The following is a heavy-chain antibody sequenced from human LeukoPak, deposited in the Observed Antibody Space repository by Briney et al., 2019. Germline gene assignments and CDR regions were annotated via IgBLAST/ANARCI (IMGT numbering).Heavy chain of an antibody. V-gene: IGHV3-21*01. J-gene: IGHJ4*02. D-gene: IGHD3-3*01. CDR1: GFTFSSYS. CDR3: ASHAKGTDY. CDR2: ISSSSSII. Sequence: PGGSLRLCCAASGFTFSSYSMTRVRQAPGKVLEWVSCISSSSSIINYADSVQGRFTISRDNAKNSLYLQMNSLRAEDTAVYYCASHAKGTDYWGQGTLVTVSS.